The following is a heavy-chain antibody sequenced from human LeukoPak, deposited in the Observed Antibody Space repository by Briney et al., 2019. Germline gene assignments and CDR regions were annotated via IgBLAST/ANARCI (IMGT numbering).Heavy chain of an antibody. CDR3: AKDQYYHDSSGYYIFDY. Sequence: GRSLRLSCAASGFTFSSYGIHWVRQAPGKGLEWVAGISYDGSNKYYADSVKGRFIISRDNSKNTLFLQMSSLRAEETAVYYCAKDQYYHDSSGYYIFDYWGQGILVTVSS. CDR2: ISYDGSNK. J-gene: IGHJ4*02. CDR1: GFTFSSYG. V-gene: IGHV3-30*18. D-gene: IGHD3-22*01.